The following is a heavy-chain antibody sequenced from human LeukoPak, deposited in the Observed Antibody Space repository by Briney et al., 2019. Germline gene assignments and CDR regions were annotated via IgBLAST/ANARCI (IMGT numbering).Heavy chain of an antibody. Sequence: GGSLRLSCAASGFTFSSYWMSWVRQAPGKGLEWVANIKQDGSEKYYVDSVKGRFTISRDNAKNSLYLQMNSLRAEDTAVYYCARESDYYDSSGYNFFDYWGQGTLVTVSS. D-gene: IGHD3-22*01. J-gene: IGHJ4*02. CDR1: GFTFSSYW. V-gene: IGHV3-7*01. CDR2: IKQDGSEK. CDR3: ARESDYYDSSGYNFFDY.